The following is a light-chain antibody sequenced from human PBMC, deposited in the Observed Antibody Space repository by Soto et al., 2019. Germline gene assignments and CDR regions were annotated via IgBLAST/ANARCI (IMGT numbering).Light chain of an antibody. Sequence: DVQLIQSPSTLSASVGESVTITCRVSQSISDWVAWYQQKPGKAPKLLIYDATSSESGVPSRFSGSGSGTEFTLTISSLQPDDVATYYCQQYESFSQTFGQGTKV. V-gene: IGKV1-5*01. CDR3: QQYESFSQT. CDR2: DAT. CDR1: QSISDW. J-gene: IGKJ2*01.